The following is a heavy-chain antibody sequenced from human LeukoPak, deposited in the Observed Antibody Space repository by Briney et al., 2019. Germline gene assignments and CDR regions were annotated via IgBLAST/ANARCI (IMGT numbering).Heavy chain of an antibody. V-gene: IGHV1-69*05. D-gene: IGHD6-13*01. Sequence: SVTLSCSASGGTFSSYAISWVRQAPGQGLEWMGMIIPIIGTADYAPKFQARVTITMHESTDSANMTLSSPISAPTTVYYSARVGVQRAGTDYYYDCMDVWRKGTTVSVSS. CDR3: ARVGVQRAGTDYYYDCMDV. CDR1: GGTFSSYA. J-gene: IGHJ6*03. CDR2: IIPIIGTA.